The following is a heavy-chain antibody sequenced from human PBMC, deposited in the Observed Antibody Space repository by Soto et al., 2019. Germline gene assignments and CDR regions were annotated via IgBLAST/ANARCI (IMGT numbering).Heavy chain of an antibody. J-gene: IGHJ4*02. Sequence: GESLKISCKASGYSFTRKWISWVRQMPGKGLEWMGRIDPSDSYTNYSPSFQGHVTISADKSISTAYLQWSSLKASDTAMYYCARHGRLYGSGRYWGQGTLVTVSS. CDR2: IDPSDSYT. CDR3: ARHGRLYGSGRY. D-gene: IGHD3-10*01. V-gene: IGHV5-10-1*01. CDR1: GYSFTRKW.